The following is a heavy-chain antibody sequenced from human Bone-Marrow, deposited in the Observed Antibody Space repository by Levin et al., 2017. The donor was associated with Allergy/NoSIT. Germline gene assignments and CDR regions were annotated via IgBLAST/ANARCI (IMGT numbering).Heavy chain of an antibody. V-gene: IGHV4-39*07. D-gene: IGHD1-14*01. CDR2: IYYIGTT. CDR3: AREGTPQSWDW. CDR1: GDSLSRRLYY. J-gene: IGHJ4*02. Sequence: ESLKISCSVSGDSLSRRLYYWVWIRQPPGKGLEWIGSIYYIGTTYYNPSLKSRVTVSVDTSKNQFSLRWKNVTAADTAVYYCAREGTPQSWDWWGRGILVTVSS.